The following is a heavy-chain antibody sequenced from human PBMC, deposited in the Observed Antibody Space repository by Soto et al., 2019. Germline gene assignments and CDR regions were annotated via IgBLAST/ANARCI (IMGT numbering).Heavy chain of an antibody. CDR2: IIPIFGTA. CDR3: ARGPPYYHSLTGCRAEYLEH. Sequence: GASVKVSCKASGGTFSSYAISWVRQAPGQGLEWMGGIIPIFGTANYAQKFQGRVTITADESTSTAYMELSSLRSEDTAVYYCARGPPYYHSLTGCRAEYLEHWGQGTLVTVSS. V-gene: IGHV1-69*13. J-gene: IGHJ1*01. D-gene: IGHD3-9*01. CDR1: GGTFSSYA.